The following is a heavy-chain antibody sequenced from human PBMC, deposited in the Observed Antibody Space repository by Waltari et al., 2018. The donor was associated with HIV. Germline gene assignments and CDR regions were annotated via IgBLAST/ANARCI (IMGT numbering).Heavy chain of an antibody. Sequence: QVQLVQSGAEVKKPGASVKVSCKASGYTLSTYGISWVRQAPGQGLEWMGWISFHNGDTHDAQRFQGSVSMTTDTSTSTAYMELRSLTSDESAVYYCARDYCSGGVCYGGDHWGQGTLVTVSS. D-gene: IGHD2-8*02. CDR2: ISFHNGDT. CDR3: ARDYCSGGVCYGGDH. J-gene: IGHJ4*02. V-gene: IGHV1-18*01. CDR1: GYTLSTYG.